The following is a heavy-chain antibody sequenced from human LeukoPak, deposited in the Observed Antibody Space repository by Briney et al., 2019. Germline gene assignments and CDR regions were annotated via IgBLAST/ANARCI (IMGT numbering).Heavy chain of an antibody. V-gene: IGHV3-11*03. CDR2: ISGSSSYI. CDR1: GFTFSDYY. Sequence: GGSLRLSCAASGFTFSDYYMSWIRQAPGKGLKWVSYISGSSSYIKYADSVKGRFAVSRDNSKNTVYLQMNSLRAEDTAVYYCAKSLVVPGSGNYWGQGTLVTVSS. J-gene: IGHJ4*02. CDR3: AKSLVVPGSGNY. D-gene: IGHD2-15*01.